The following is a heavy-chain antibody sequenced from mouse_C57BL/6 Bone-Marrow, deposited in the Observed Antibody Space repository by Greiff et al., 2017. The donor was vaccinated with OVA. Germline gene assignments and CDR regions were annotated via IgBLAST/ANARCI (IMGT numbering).Heavy chain of an antibody. V-gene: IGHV3-8*01. Sequence: EVMLVESGPGLAKPSQTLSLTCSVTGYSITSDYWNWIRKFPGNKLAYMGYISYSGSTYYHPSLKSRISITRDTSKNQYYLQLNSVTTEDTATYYCARSLYGNYWYFDVWGTGTTVTVSS. CDR2: ISYSGST. D-gene: IGHD2-1*01. CDR3: ARSLYGNYWYFDV. CDR1: GYSITSDY. J-gene: IGHJ1*03.